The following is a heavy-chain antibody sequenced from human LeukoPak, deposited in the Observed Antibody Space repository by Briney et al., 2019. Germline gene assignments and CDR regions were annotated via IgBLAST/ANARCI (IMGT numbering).Heavy chain of an antibody. CDR1: GGSISSYY. CDR2: IHYSGST. D-gene: IGHD3-10*01. V-gene: IGHV4-59*13. Sequence: PSETLSLTRTVSGGSISSYYWSWIRQPPGKGLEWIGYIHYSGSTSYNPSLRSRVTISVDTSKNQFSLKLSSVTAADTAVYYCARLTNYGSWNYYNDYWGQGTLVTVSS. CDR3: ARLTNYGSWNYYNDY. J-gene: IGHJ4*02.